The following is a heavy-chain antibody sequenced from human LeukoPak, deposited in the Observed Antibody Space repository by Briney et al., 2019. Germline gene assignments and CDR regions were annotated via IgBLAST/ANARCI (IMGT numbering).Heavy chain of an antibody. CDR1: GFTVSSTY. CDR2: IASDGSST. J-gene: IGHJ4*02. V-gene: IGHV3-74*01. CDR3: ARGRPHGNDY. Sequence: GGSLRLSCAASGFTVSSTYMSWARQAPGKGLVWVSRIASDGSSTTYADSVKGRFSISRDNAKNTLYLQMNSLRVEDTAVYYCARGRPHGNDYWGQGTLVTVSS. D-gene: IGHD4-23*01.